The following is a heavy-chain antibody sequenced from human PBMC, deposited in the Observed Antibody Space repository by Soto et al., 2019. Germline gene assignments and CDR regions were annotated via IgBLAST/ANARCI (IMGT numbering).Heavy chain of an antibody. D-gene: IGHD2-2*02. Sequence: GESLKISCXGSGYSFTSYWISWVRQMPGKGLEWMGRIDPSDSYTNYSPSFQGHVTISADKSISTAYLQWSSLKASDTAMYYCARRGLVVVPAAIGQKDANWFDPWGQGTLVTVS. J-gene: IGHJ5*02. V-gene: IGHV5-10-1*01. CDR2: IDPSDSYT. CDR3: ARRGLVVVPAAIGQKDANWFDP. CDR1: GYSFTSYW.